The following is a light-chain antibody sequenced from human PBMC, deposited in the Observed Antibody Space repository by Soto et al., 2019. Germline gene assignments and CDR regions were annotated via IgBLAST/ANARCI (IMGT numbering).Light chain of an antibody. CDR1: QHINKH. Sequence: DIQMTQSPSSLSASVGDRVTISCQASQHINKHLNWYQQKPGQPPKLLIYWASTRESGVPDRFSGSGSGTDFTLTISSLQAEDVAVYYCQQYYSTPFTFGPGTKVDIK. CDR3: QQYYSTPFT. J-gene: IGKJ3*01. V-gene: IGKV4-1*01. CDR2: WAS.